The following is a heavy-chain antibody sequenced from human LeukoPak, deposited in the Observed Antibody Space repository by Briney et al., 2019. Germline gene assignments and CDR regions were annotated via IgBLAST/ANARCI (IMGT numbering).Heavy chain of an antibody. CDR1: GGTFSSYA. Sequence: SVRVSCKASGGTFSSYAISWVRQAPGQGLEWMGGIIPIFGTANYTQKFQGRVTITADESTSTAYMELSSLRSEDTAVYYCARGASGFERYYYDSSGPFNWFDPWGQGTLVTVSS. V-gene: IGHV1-69*13. J-gene: IGHJ5*02. CDR3: ARGASGFERYYYDSSGPFNWFDP. D-gene: IGHD3-22*01. CDR2: IIPIFGTA.